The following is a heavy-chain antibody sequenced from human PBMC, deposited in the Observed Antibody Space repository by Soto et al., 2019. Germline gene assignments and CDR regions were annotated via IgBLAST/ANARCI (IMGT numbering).Heavy chain of an antibody. CDR1: GFAFSNFG. J-gene: IGHJ4*02. Sequence: QVQLVESGGGVVQPGRSLTLSCAASGFAFSNFGIHWVRQAPGKGLEWVAVIWNDGSNKYYADSVKGRFTISRDNSKNTLYLQMSSLRADDTAVYYCARDWWDEPAGKETVSQFDYWGQGTLVTVSS. V-gene: IGHV3-33*01. D-gene: IGHD6-13*01. CDR2: IWNDGSNK. CDR3: ARDWWDEPAGKETVSQFDY.